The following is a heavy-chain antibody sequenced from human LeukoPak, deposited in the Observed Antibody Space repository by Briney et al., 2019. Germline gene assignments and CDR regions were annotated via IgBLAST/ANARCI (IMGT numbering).Heavy chain of an antibody. CDR3: AKEVESSPNE. D-gene: IGHD1-1*01. CDR1: GASITSSSHY. CDR2: VSVYYSGNT. V-gene: IGHV4-39*07. J-gene: IGHJ4*02. Sequence: PSETLSLTCNVSGASITSSSHYWSWIRQPPGKGLEWIGSVSVYYSGNTFYSPSLKSRATISVDTIKNHFSLTLNSVTAADTAVYYCAKEVESSPNEWGQGTLVTVSS.